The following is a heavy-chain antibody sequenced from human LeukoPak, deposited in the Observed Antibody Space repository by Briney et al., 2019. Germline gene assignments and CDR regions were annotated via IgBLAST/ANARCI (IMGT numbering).Heavy chain of an antibody. CDR3: PKGDIGGGWVTFDY. CDR2: ISWNSDII. CDR1: GFTFGDYA. D-gene: IGHD6-19*01. J-gene: IGHJ4*02. Sequence: GGSLRRSCAASGFTFGDYAMHWVRQAPGKGLEWVSGISWNSDIIVYADCVKGRFTISRDNAKNSLYLQMNSLRPEDTAFYYCPKGDIGGGWVTFDYWGQGTLGTVSS. V-gene: IGHV3-9*01.